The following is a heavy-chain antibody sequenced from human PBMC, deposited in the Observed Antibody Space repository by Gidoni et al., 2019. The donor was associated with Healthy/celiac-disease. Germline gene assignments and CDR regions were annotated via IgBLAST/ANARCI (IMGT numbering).Heavy chain of an antibody. J-gene: IGHJ4*02. V-gene: IGHV3-48*03. CDR1: GFTFSSYE. CDR3: AREYFRGFLEWLPNYFDY. D-gene: IGHD3-3*01. Sequence: EVQLVESGGGLVQPGGSLRLSCAASGFTFSSYEMNWVRQAPGKGLEWVSYISSSGSTIYYADSVKGRFTISRDNAKNSLYLQMNSLRAEDTAVYYCAREYFRGFLEWLPNYFDYWGQGTLVTVSS. CDR2: ISSSGSTI.